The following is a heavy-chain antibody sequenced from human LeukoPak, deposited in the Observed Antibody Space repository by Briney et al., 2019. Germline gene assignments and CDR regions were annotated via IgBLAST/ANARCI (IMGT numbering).Heavy chain of an antibody. V-gene: IGHV1-8*03. D-gene: IGHD4-11*01. Sequence: ASVKVSCKASGYTFTTYDINWVRQATGQGLEWLGWMNPNSGKTGCAQKFQDRLTITWNTSINTAYMELGSLRSEDTAVYYCARIDYSNAFDIWGRGTMVTVSS. CDR1: GYTFTTYD. CDR2: MNPNSGKT. CDR3: ARIDYSNAFDI. J-gene: IGHJ3*02.